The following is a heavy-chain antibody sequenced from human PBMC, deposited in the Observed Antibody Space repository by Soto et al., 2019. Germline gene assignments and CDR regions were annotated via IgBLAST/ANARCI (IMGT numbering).Heavy chain of an antibody. Sequence: ASVKVSCKASGYTFTNYGIRWVRQAPGQGLEWMGIINPYNGSTNYLQKFQGRITMTRDTSTSTVYMELSSLRSEDTAVYFCARADYYDSSGFYYDCWGQGSLVTVSS. CDR3: ARADYYDSSGFYYDC. V-gene: IGHV1-18*01. D-gene: IGHD3-22*01. CDR1: GYTFTNYG. J-gene: IGHJ4*02. CDR2: INPYNGST.